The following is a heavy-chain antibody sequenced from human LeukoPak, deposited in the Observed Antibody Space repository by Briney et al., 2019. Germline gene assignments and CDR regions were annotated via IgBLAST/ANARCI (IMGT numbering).Heavy chain of an antibody. D-gene: IGHD3-22*01. Sequence: PSQTLSLTCTVSGGSISSGGYYWSWIRQHPGKGLEWIGYIYYSGSTYYNPSLKSRVTISVDTSKNQFSLKLSSVTAADTAVYYCARNPYYYDSSGKLSDALDIWGQGTMVTVSS. CDR2: IYYSGST. J-gene: IGHJ3*02. V-gene: IGHV4-31*03. CDR1: GGSISSGGYY. CDR3: ARNPYYYDSSGKLSDALDI.